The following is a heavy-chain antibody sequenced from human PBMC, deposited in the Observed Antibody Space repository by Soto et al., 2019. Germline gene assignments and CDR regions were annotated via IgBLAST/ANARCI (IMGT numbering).Heavy chain of an antibody. CDR1: VGSISSISYY. J-gene: IGHJ4*02. Sequence: QIQLQESGPGMVKPSETLSLTCTVSVGSISSISYYWDWLRQPPGQGLEWLGTIYSLGNTYYNQSLKRRVTISVDKSKSQLFRKLSSVTAPDTAVYYCARQIYDSSGYYCAYWCQGTLVTVSS. D-gene: IGHD3-22*01. CDR3: ARQIYDSSGYYCAY. V-gene: IGHV4-39*01. CDR2: IYSLGNT.